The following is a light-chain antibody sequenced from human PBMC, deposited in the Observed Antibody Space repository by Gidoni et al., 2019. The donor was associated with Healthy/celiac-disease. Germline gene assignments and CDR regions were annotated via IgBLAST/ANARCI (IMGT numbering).Light chain of an antibody. CDR1: SLRSYY. V-gene: IGLV3-19*01. CDR2: GKN. CDR3: NSRDSSGNHVV. Sequence: SELTQDPAVSVALGQTVRITCQGDSLRSYYASWYQQKPGQAPVLVIYGKNNRPSGIPDRFSGSSSGNTASLTITGAQAEDEADYYCNSRDSSGNHVVFGGGTKLTVL. J-gene: IGLJ2*01.